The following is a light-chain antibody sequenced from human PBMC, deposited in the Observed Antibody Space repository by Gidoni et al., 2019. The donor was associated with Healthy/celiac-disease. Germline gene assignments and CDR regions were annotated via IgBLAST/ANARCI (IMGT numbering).Light chain of an antibody. CDR1: SLRSYY. V-gene: IGLV3-19*01. CDR2: GKN. CDR3: NSRDSSGNHVV. Sequence: SELTQDPAVSVALGQTVRITCQGDSLRSYYASWYQQKPGQAPVLVIYGKNNRPSGIPDRFSGSSSGNTASLTITGAQAEDEADYYCNSRDSSGNHVVFGGGTKLTVL. J-gene: IGLJ2*01.